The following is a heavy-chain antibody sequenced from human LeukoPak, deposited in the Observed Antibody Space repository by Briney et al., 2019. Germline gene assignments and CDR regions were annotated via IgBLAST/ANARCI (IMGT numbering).Heavy chain of an antibody. CDR2: ISYDGSNK. CDR3: ARDFRITMIVVVITRAFDI. D-gene: IGHD3-22*01. V-gene: IGHV3-30*03. Sequence: GRSLRLSCAASGFTFSSYGMHWVRQAPGKGLEWVAVISYDGSNKYYADSVKGRFTISRDNSKNTLYLQMNSLRAEDTAVYYCARDFRITMIVVVITRAFDIWGQGTMVTVSS. J-gene: IGHJ3*02. CDR1: GFTFSSYG.